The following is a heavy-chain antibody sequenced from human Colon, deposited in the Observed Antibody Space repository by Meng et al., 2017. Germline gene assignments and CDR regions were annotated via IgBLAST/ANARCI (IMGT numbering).Heavy chain of an antibody. CDR3: ARGWLAN. Sequence: GESLKISCAASGFTFSDSYMNWIRQAPGKGLEWVSYSHGNTVYYADSVKGRFTISRDNAKNSLYLQMNSLRAGDTAVYYCARGWLANWGQGNPVHGSS. CDR2: SHGNTV. CDR1: GFTFSDSY. J-gene: IGHJ4*02. D-gene: IGHD6-19*01. V-gene: IGHV3-11*01.